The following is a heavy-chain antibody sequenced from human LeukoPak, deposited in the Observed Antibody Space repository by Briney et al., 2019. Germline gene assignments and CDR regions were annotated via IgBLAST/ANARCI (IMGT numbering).Heavy chain of an antibody. Sequence: SETLSLTCSVSGGSISSGSYYWSWIRQPAGKGLEWIGRIYTSGSTNYNPSLKSRVTISVDTSKNLFSLKLSSVTAADTAVYYCARSYSSIAVAGLLYDTPYWYFDLWGRGTLVTVSS. CDR1: GGSISSGSYY. V-gene: IGHV4-61*02. CDR3: ARSYSSIAVAGLLYDTPYWYFDL. CDR2: IYTSGST. J-gene: IGHJ2*01. D-gene: IGHD6-19*01.